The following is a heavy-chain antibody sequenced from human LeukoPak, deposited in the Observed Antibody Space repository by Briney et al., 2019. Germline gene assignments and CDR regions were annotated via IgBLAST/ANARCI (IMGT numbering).Heavy chain of an antibody. V-gene: IGHV3-23*01. CDR2: ISGSGGST. D-gene: IGHD3-10*01. Sequence: GGSLRLSCAASGFTFSSYAMSWVRQAPGKGLEWVSAISGSGGSTYYADSVKGRFTISRDNSKNTLYLQMNSLRAEDTAVYYCAKKITMVRGVIPNDAFDIWGQGTMVTVSS. CDR3: AKKITMVRGVIPNDAFDI. CDR1: GFTFSSYA. J-gene: IGHJ3*02.